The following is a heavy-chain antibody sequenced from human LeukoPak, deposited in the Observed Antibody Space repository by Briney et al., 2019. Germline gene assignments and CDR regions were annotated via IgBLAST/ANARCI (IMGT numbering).Heavy chain of an antibody. V-gene: IGHV4-30-4*01. J-gene: IGHJ4*02. D-gene: IGHD4-17*01. Sequence: SETLSLTCTVSGGSISSGDYYWSWIRQPPGKGLEWIGYIYYSGSTYYNPSLKSRVTISVDTSKNQFSLKLSSVTAADTAVYYCARSPMTTDAFFGYWGQGTLVTVSS. CDR3: ARSPMTTDAFFGY. CDR1: GGSISSGDYY. CDR2: IYYSGST.